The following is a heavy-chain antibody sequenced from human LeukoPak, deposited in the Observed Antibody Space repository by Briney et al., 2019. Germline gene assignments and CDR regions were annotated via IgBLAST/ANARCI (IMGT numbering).Heavy chain of an antibody. Sequence: GASVKVSYKASGGTFSSYAISWVRQAPGQGLEWMGGIIPIFGTANYAQKFQGRVTITADESTSTAYMELSSLRSEDTAVYYCARGGSRFGELLYYYYGMDVWAKGPRSPSP. CDR3: ARGGSRFGELLYYYYGMDV. V-gene: IGHV1-69*13. CDR1: GGTFSSYA. D-gene: IGHD3-10*01. J-gene: IGHJ6*02. CDR2: IIPIFGTA.